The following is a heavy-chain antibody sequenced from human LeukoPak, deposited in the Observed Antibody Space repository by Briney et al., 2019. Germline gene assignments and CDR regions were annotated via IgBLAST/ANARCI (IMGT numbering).Heavy chain of an antibody. CDR2: IYHSGST. CDR1: GYSISSGYY. V-gene: IGHV4-38-2*02. CDR3: AREGITMIKAPVAFDI. D-gene: IGHD3-22*01. J-gene: IGHJ3*02. Sequence: KPSETLSLXCTVSGYSISSGYYWGWIRQPPGKGLEWIGSIYHSGSTYYNPSLKSRVTISVDTSKNQFSLKLSSVTAADTAVYYCAREGITMIKAPVAFDIWGQGTMVTVSS.